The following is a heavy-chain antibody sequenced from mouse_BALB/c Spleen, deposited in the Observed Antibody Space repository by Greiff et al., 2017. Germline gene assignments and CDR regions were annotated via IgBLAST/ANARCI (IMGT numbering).Heavy chain of an antibody. CDR2: ISSGGSYT. CDR3: TRDEYGNYDAMDY. CDR1: GFTFSSYT. V-gene: IGHV5-6-4*01. Sequence: EVKLVESGGGLVKPGGSLKLSCAASGFTFSSYTMSWVRQTPEKRLEWVATISSGGSYTYYPDSVKGRFTISRDNAKNTLYLQMSSLKSEDTAMYYCTRDEYGNYDAMDYWGQGTSGTVSS. J-gene: IGHJ4*01. D-gene: IGHD2-10*02.